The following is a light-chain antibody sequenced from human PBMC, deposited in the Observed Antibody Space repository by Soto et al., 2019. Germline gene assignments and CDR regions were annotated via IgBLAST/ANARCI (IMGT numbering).Light chain of an antibody. Sequence: DIQMTQSPSTLSASVGDRVTITCRVSQSISSWLAWYQQKPGKAPKLLIYDASSLESGVPSRFSGSGSGTEFTLTISSLQPDDFATYYCQQYNSLWTFGQGTKAEIK. CDR2: DAS. V-gene: IGKV1-5*01. J-gene: IGKJ1*01. CDR3: QQYNSLWT. CDR1: QSISSW.